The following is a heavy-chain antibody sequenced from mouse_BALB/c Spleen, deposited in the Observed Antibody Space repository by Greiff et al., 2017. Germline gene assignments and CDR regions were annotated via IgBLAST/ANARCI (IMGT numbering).Heavy chain of an antibody. CDR2: ISTYYGDA. J-gene: IGHJ4*01. CDR3: ARAYGSSYGAMDY. Sequence: QVQLKESGAELVRPGVSVKISCKGSGYTFTDYAMHWVKQSHAKSLEWIGVISTYYGDASYNQKFKGKATMTVDKSSSTAYMELARLTSEDSAIYYCARAYGSSYGAMDYWGQGTSVTVSS. V-gene: IGHV1S137*01. CDR1: GYTFTDYA. D-gene: IGHD1-1*01.